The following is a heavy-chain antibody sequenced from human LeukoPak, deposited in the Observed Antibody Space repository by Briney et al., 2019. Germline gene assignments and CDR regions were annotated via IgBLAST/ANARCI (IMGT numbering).Heavy chain of an antibody. Sequence: SETLSLTCTVSGASISSGDYYWSWIRQPPGTGLEWIGYIYYSGSTYYNPSLKSRVTISVDTSKNQFSLKLSSVTAADTAVYYCARVSGAAFPFIDYWGQGTLVTVSS. D-gene: IGHD3-10*01. V-gene: IGHV4-30-4*01. J-gene: IGHJ4*02. CDR3: ARVSGAAFPFIDY. CDR2: IYYSGST. CDR1: GASISSGDYY.